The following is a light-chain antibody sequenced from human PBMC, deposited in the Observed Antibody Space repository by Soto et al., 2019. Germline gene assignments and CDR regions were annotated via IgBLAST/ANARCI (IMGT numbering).Light chain of an antibody. CDR2: KAY. Sequence: DIQMTRAPYTLSASVGERVKSTSRGSQSISSWLAWYQQKPGKAPKLLIYKAYSLESRVPSRFSGSGSGTEFTLTISSLQPDDFATYYCQQYNSYPLTFGGGTKVDI. J-gene: IGKJ4*01. CDR1: QSISSW. V-gene: IGKV1-5*03. CDR3: QQYNSYPLT.